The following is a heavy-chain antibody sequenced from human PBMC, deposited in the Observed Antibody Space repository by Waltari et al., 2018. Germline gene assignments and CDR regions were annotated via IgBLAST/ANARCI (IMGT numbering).Heavy chain of an antibody. Sequence: EVQLVQSGAEVRKPGESLRISCEGPGYRFPSYWIGWVRQMPGKGLEWMGIVNPGGSETRYSPSFRGQVTISADKSIFTAYLQWSSLKASDTAIYYCARRDCISSSCYDGWFDLWGQGTLVTVSS. CDR1: GYRFPSYW. V-gene: IGHV5-51*01. CDR3: ARRDCISSSCYDGWFDL. J-gene: IGHJ5*02. CDR2: VNPGGSET. D-gene: IGHD2-2*01.